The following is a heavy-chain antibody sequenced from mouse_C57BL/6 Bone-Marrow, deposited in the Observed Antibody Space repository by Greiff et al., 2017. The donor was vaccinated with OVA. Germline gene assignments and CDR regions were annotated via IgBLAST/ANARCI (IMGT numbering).Heavy chain of an antibody. CDR2: IYPRSGNT. Sequence: VQLQQSGAELARPGASVKLSCKASGYTFTSYGISWVKQRTGQGLEWIGEIYPRSGNTYYNEKFKGKATLTADKSSSTAYMELRSLTSEDSAVYFCARNPPHYCGSSPYYLDCWGQGATLTVSS. CDR1: GYTFTSYG. CDR3: ARNPPHYCGSSPYYLDC. V-gene: IGHV1-81*01. J-gene: IGHJ2*01. D-gene: IGHD1-1*01.